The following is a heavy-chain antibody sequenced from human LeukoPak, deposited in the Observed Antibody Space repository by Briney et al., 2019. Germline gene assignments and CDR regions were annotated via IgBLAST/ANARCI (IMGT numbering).Heavy chain of an antibody. V-gene: IGHV3-21*01. CDR2: ISSSSSYI. D-gene: IGHD4-17*01. CDR3: AREISYGDYPSGYAFDN. Sequence: GGSLRLSCAASGFTFSSYSMNWVSQAPGKGLEWVSSISSSSSYIYYADSVKGRFTISRDNAKNSLYLQMNSLRAEDTAVYFCAREISYGDYPSGYAFDNWGQGTMVTVSS. J-gene: IGHJ3*02. CDR1: GFTFSSYS.